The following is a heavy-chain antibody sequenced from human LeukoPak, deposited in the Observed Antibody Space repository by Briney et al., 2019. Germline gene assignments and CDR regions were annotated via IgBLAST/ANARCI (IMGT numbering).Heavy chain of an antibody. D-gene: IGHD1-26*01. Sequence: ASVKLSCKASGYTFMDSFMHWVRQAPGQGLEWMAWINPNCGGTHYAQKFQGRVTLTLDTSISTAYMELNSLRPDDSAIYYCARDLTGASGDYWGQGTLVTVSS. CDR2: INPNCGGT. V-gene: IGHV1-2*02. CDR3: ARDLTGASGDY. CDR1: GYTFMDSF. J-gene: IGHJ4*02.